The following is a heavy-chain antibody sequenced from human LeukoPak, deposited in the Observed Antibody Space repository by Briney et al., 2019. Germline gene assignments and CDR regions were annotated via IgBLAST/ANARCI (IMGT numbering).Heavy chain of an antibody. CDR3: ARNGGYDSEYFYGMDV. CDR2: IYSGGST. CDR1: GFTVSSNY. J-gene: IGHJ6*02. V-gene: IGHV3-53*01. D-gene: IGHD5-12*01. Sequence: GGSLRLSCAASGFTVSSNYMSWVRQAPGLGLEWVSVIYSGGSTYYADSVKGRFTISRDNSKNTLYLQMNSLRAEDTAVYYCARNGGYDSEYFYGMDVWGQGTTLTVSS.